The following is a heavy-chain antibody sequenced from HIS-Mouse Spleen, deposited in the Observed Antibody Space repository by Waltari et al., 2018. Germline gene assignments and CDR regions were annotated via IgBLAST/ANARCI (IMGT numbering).Heavy chain of an antibody. CDR3: ASLYYDILTGYYRDY. CDR2: ISSSSSYI. J-gene: IGHJ4*02. Sequence: DVQLVEFGGGLVMPGGSLRLTCAASVFTFSSISMDWVRQAPGKGLEWVSSISSSSSYIYYADSVKGRFTISRDNAKNSLYLQMNSLRAEDTAVYYCASLYYDILTGYYRDYWGQGTLVTVSS. D-gene: IGHD3-9*01. CDR1: VFTFSSIS. V-gene: IGHV3-21*01.